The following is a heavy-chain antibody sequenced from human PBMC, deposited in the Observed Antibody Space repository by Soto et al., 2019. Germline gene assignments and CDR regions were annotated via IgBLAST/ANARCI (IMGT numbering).Heavy chain of an antibody. CDR1: GVSFCGHS. CDR3: STRAYDTNGYYRFDP. J-gene: IGHJ5*01. CDR2: INHSGRV. V-gene: IGHV4-34*01. Sequence: LSEPLSHTCAVYGVSFCGHSLTGIRQSPGKGLEWIGDINHSGRVNYSPSLKSRVTISLDTSKNQFSLTLSAVTAADTAMYYCSTRAYDTNGYYRFDPWGQGTLVT. D-gene: IGHD3-22*01.